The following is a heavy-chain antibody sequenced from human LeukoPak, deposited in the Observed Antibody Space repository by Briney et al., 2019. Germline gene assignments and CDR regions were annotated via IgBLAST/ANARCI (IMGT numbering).Heavy chain of an antibody. J-gene: IGHJ4*02. CDR1: GFTFSDSA. CDR2: IRSKPNNYAT. CDR3: TRHLIGATPFDY. V-gene: IGHV3-73*01. D-gene: IGHD4/OR15-4a*01. Sequence: GGSLKLSCAASGFTFSDSAFHWVRQASGKGLEWVGRIRSKPNNYATAYSASVRGRFTISRDDSKNTAYLQMNSLNTEDTAMYYCTRHLIGATPFDYWGQGTLVSVSS.